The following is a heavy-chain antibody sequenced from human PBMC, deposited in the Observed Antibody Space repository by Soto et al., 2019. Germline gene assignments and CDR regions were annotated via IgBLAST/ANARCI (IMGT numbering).Heavy chain of an antibody. V-gene: IGHV4-4*02. D-gene: IGHD3-22*01. CDR1: GFTFSSYSM. CDR3: AREAAYYYDSSGPDNWFDP. Sequence: GSLRLSCAASGFTFSSYSMNWVRQAPGKGLEWIGEIYHSGSTNYNPSLKSRVTISVDKSKNQFSLKLSSVTAADTAVYYCAREAAYYYDSSGPDNWFDPWGQGTLVTVSS. CDR2: IYHSGST. J-gene: IGHJ5*02.